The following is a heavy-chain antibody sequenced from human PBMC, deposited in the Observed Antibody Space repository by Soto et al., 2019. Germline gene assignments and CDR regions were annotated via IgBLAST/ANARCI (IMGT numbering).Heavy chain of an antibody. CDR2: ISAYNGNT. CDR3: ARDCRSTNCYLIFDY. V-gene: IGHV1-18*01. D-gene: IGHD2-2*01. J-gene: IGHJ4*02. CDR1: GYTFTSYG. Sequence: KVSCKPSGYTFTSYGISWVRQAPGQGLEWMGWISAYNGNTNYAQKVQGRVTMTTDTSTSTAYMELRSLRSDDTAVYYCARDCRSTNCYLIFDYWGQGTLVTVSS.